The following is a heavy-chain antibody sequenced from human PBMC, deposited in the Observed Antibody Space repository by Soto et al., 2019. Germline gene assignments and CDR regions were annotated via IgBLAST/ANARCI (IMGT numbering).Heavy chain of an antibody. CDR2: ISAYNGNT. CDR3: ARDTGSSWSTYYYYGMDV. J-gene: IGHJ6*02. V-gene: IGHV1-18*01. CDR1: GYTFTSYG. D-gene: IGHD6-13*01. Sequence: EASVKVSCKASGYTFTSYGISWVRQAPGQGLEWMGWISAYNGNTNYAQKLQGRVTMTTDTSTSTAYMELRSLRSDDTAVYYCARDTGSSWSTYYYYGMDVWGQGTTVTVS.